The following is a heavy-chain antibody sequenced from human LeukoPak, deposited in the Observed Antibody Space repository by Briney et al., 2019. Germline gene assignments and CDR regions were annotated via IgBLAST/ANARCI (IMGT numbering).Heavy chain of an antibody. D-gene: IGHD3-22*01. Sequence: PGGSLRLSCAVPGFTFSSHAMSWVRQAPGKGLEWLSGISSSGDATSHADSVRGRFSISRDNSRNTLYLQINSLRVEDTAAYYCATRNYYDSRGYYYYYFDFWGQGTLVTVSS. V-gene: IGHV3-23*01. CDR2: ISSSGDAT. J-gene: IGHJ4*02. CDR3: ATRNYYDSRGYYYYYFDF. CDR1: GFTFSSHA.